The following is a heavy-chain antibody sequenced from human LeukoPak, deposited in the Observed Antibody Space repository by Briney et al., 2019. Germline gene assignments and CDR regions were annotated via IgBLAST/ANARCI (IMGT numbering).Heavy chain of an antibody. Sequence: SETLSLTCTVSGGSISNYYWSWIRQPPGKGLEWIGYIYYTGSTSYNPSLKSRVTISIDTSKNQFSLKLSSVTAADTAVYYCARGGIVGATTPFDYWGQGTLVTVSS. D-gene: IGHD1-26*01. J-gene: IGHJ4*02. CDR1: GGSISNYY. CDR2: IYYTGST. CDR3: ARGGIVGATTPFDY. V-gene: IGHV4-59*01.